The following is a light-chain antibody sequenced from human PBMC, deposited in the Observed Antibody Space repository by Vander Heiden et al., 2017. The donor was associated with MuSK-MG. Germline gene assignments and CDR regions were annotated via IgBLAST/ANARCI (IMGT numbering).Light chain of an antibody. V-gene: IGKV4-1*01. CDR3: HQDYNSPRS. CDR2: WAS. J-gene: IGKJ1*01. Sequence: DIVMTQSPDSLAVSLGERATINCRSSQSVLYSSDNRNYLAWYQQKPGQPPKLLFYWASTRESGVPDRFSGSGSGTDFTLTISSLQAEDVAVYFCHQDYNSPRSFGQGTRVEIK. CDR1: QSVLYSSDNRNY.